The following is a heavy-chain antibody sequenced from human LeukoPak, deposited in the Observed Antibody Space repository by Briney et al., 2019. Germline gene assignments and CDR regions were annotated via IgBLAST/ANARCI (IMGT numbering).Heavy chain of an antibody. CDR1: GFTFSNYA. CDR2: ISNSGDAT. D-gene: IGHD5-24*01. Sequence: GGSLRLSCAASGFTFSNYAMSWVRQAPGKGLEWVSTISNSGDATYYADSVKGRFTISRDNAKNSLYLQMNSLRAEDTAIYYCTRVGYIDEGIDYWGQGTLVTVSS. V-gene: IGHV3-23*01. CDR3: TRVGYIDEGIDY. J-gene: IGHJ4*02.